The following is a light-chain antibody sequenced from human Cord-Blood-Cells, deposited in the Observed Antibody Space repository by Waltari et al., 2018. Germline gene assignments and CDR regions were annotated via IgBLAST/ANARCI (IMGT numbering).Light chain of an antibody. V-gene: IGKV3-11*01. CDR1: QSVSSY. J-gene: IGKJ5*01. CDR3: QQRSNWPIT. CDR2: DAS. Sequence: EIVLTQSTATLYLSLGKRYTISCRASQSVSSYLAWYQQKPGQAPRLLIYDASNRATGIPARFSGSGSGTDFTLTISSLEPEDFAVYYCQQRSNWPITFGQGTRLEIK.